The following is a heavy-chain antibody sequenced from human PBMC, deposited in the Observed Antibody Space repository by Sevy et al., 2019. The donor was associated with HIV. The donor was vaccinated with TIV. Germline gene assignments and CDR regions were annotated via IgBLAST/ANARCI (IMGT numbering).Heavy chain of an antibody. V-gene: IGHV1-24*01. J-gene: IGHJ3*02. Sequence: ASVKVSCKVSGYTLTELSMHWVRQAPGKGLEWMGGFDPEDGETIYAQKFQGRVTMTEDTSTDTAYMELSSLRSEDTAMYYCANSSIMITFGGVIVIGGHDAFDIWGQGTMVTVSS. D-gene: IGHD3-16*02. CDR2: FDPEDGET. CDR1: GYTLTELS. CDR3: ANSSIMITFGGVIVIGGHDAFDI.